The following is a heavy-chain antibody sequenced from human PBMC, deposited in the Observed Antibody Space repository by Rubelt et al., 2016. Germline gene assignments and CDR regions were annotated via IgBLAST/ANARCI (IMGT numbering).Heavy chain of an antibody. Sequence: QVQLVQSGAEVKKSGASVKVSCKASGYIFISYYMHWVRQAPGQGLEWMGIINPSGGGASYAQKFQGRVTMTRDMYTRTGYMGLSSLGSEDTGLYYCARTRGNYAIDYWGQGTLVTVSS. J-gene: IGHJ4*02. D-gene: IGHD1-7*01. CDR1: GYIFISYY. CDR2: INPSGGGA. CDR3: ARTRGNYAIDY. V-gene: IGHV1-46*03.